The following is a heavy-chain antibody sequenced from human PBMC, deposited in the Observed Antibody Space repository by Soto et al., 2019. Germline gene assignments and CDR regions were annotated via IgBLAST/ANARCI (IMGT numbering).Heavy chain of an antibody. CDR3: ARVTYYYDSSGYQDWFDP. J-gene: IGHJ5*02. CDR1: GYTFTGYY. Sequence: ASVKVSCKASGYTFTGYYMHWVREAPGQGLEWMGWINPNSGGTNYAQKFQGRVTMTRDTSISTAYMELSRLRSDDTAVYYCARVTYYYDSSGYQDWFDPWGQGTLVTVYS. CDR2: INPNSGGT. V-gene: IGHV1-2*02. D-gene: IGHD3-22*01.